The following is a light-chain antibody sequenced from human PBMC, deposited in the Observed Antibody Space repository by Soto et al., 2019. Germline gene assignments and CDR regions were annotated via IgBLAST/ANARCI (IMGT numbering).Light chain of an antibody. J-gene: IGLJ1*01. CDR2: EVS. V-gene: IGLV2-14*01. CDR1: SSDVGGYNY. Sequence: QSALTQPASVSGSPGQSITISCTGTSSDVGGYNYVSWYQQQSGKAPKLMIHEVSNRPSGVSNRFSGSKSGNTASLTISGLQAEDEADYYCSSYTSSRAYVFRIESKVTVL. CDR3: SSYTSSRAYV.